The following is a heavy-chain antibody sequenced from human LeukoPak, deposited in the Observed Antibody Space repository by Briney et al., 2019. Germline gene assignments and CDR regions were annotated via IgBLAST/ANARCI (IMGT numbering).Heavy chain of an antibody. CDR1: GFTFSSYV. CDR3: ATESSSWRFDY. J-gene: IGHJ4*02. D-gene: IGHD6-13*01. CDR2: VSNDASNK. Sequence: GGSLRLSCAASGFTFSSYVMHWVRQAPGKGLEWVAVVSNDASNKYYADSVKGRFTISRDNSKNTLYLQMNSLRAEDTAVYYCATESSSWRFDYWGQGTLVTVSS. V-gene: IGHV3-30*03.